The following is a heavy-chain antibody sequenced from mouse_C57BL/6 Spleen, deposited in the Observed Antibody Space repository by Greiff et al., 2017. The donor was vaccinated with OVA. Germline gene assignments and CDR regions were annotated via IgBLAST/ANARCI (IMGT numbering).Heavy chain of an antibody. CDR3: ARSYYYGSSLLYWYFDV. D-gene: IGHD1-1*01. V-gene: IGHV5-9*01. J-gene: IGHJ1*03. Sequence: EVQGVESGGGLVKPGGSLKLSCAASGFTFSSYTMSWVRQTPEKRLEWVATISGGGGNTYYPDSVKGRFTISRDNAKNTLYLQMSSLRSEDTALYYCARSYYYGSSLLYWYFDVWGTGTTVTVSS. CDR1: GFTFSSYT. CDR2: ISGGGGNT.